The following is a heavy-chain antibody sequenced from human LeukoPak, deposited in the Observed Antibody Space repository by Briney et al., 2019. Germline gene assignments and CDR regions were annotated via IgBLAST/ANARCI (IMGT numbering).Heavy chain of an antibody. J-gene: IGHJ3*02. D-gene: IGHD3-22*01. Sequence: GGSLRLSCAASGFTFSSYAMSWVRQAPGKGLEWVSAISGSGGSTYYADSVKGRFTISRGNSKNTLYLQMNSLRAEDTAVYYCAKETMIVVVIPGDAFDIWGQGTMVTVSS. CDR1: GFTFSSYA. V-gene: IGHV3-23*01. CDR3: AKETMIVVVIPGDAFDI. CDR2: ISGSGGST.